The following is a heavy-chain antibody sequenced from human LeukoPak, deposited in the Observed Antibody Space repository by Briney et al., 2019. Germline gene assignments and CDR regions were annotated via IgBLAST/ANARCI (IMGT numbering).Heavy chain of an antibody. D-gene: IGHD6-19*01. CDR1: GFTFSDYY. CDR3: ARAALKQWLGPNNWFDP. J-gene: IGHJ5*02. CDR2: ISSSGSTI. V-gene: IGHV3-11*04. Sequence: PGGSLRLSCAASGFTFSDYYMSWIRQAPGKGLEWVSYISSSGSTIYYADSVKGRFTISRDNAKNSLYLQMNSLRAEDTAVYYCARAALKQWLGPNNWFDPWGQGTLVTVSS.